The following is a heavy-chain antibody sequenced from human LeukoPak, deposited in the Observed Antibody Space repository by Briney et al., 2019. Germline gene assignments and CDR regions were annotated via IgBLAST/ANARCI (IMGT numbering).Heavy chain of an antibody. CDR1: GFTFSSYA. V-gene: IGHV3-23*01. CDR2: ISGSGGTT. CDR3: AKPSGSRFDFDS. J-gene: IGHJ4*02. D-gene: IGHD3-10*01. Sequence: GGSLRLSCAVSGFTFSSYAMNWVRQAPGKGLEWVSAISGSGGTTFYADSVKGRFTISRDNSKNTLFLQLISLRAEDTAVYYCAKPSGSRFDFDSWGQGTLVTVSS.